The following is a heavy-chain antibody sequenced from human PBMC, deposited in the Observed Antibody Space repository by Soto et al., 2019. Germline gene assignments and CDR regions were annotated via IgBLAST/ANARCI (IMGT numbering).Heavy chain of an antibody. Sequence: ASVKVSCKASGGTFSSYAISWVRQAPGQGLEWMGGIIPIFGTANYAQKFQGRVTITADESTSTAYMELSSLRSEDTAVYYCAREVGSGTTPSMGPRYYYYGMDVWGQGTTVTVSS. CDR3: AREVGSGTTPSMGPRYYYYGMDV. CDR1: GGTFSSYA. J-gene: IGHJ6*02. V-gene: IGHV1-69*13. CDR2: IIPIFGTA. D-gene: IGHD1-7*01.